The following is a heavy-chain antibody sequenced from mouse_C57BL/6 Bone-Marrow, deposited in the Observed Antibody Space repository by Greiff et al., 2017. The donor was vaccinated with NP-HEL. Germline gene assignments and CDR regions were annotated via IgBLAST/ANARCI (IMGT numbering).Heavy chain of an antibody. J-gene: IGHJ2*01. CDR2: IYPGAGDT. V-gene: IGHV1-82*01. D-gene: IGHD1-1*01. CDR1: GYAFSSSW. Sequence: VQLHQSGPELVKPGASVKISCKASGYAFSSSWMNWVKQRPGKGLEWIGRIYPGAGDTNYNGKFKGKATLTADKSSSTAYMQLSSLTSEDSAVYFCARDDYYYGSTTDYWGQGTTLTVSS. CDR3: ARDDYYYGSTTDY.